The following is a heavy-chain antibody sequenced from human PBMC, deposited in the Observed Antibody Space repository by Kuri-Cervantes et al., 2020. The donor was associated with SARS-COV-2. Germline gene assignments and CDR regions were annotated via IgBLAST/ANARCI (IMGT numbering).Heavy chain of an antibody. CDR3: AKSFLSLWYDSSGVESGMDV. J-gene: IGHJ6*02. D-gene: IGHD3-22*01. V-gene: IGHV3-30*18. CDR2: ITYDGSHK. Sequence: GESLKISCAASGFTFNTYAMHWVRQAPGKGLEWVALITYDGSHKYYADSVKGRFTISRDNSKNTLYLQMNSLRAEDTAVYYCAKSFLSLWYDSSGVESGMDVWGQGTTVTVSS. CDR1: GFTFNTYA.